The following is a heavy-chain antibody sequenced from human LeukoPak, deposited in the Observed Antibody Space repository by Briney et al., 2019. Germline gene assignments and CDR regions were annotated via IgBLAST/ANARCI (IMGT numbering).Heavy chain of an antibody. CDR1: GFTFSNYG. V-gene: IGHV3-23*01. CDR3: TKGDGGWYPIDY. D-gene: IGHD6-19*01. CDR2: INENAANT. Sequence: PGASPRLSCATSGFTFSNYGMSWVRQAPGKGLEWVSTINENAANTHYADSVKGRFTISRDNSKNTLLLQMNSLRADDTALYYCTKGDGGWYPIDYWGQGTLVIVSS. J-gene: IGHJ4*02.